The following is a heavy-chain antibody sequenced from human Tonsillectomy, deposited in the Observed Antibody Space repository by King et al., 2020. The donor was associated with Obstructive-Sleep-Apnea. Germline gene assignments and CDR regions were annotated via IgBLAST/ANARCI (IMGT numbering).Heavy chain of an antibody. V-gene: IGHV3-48*04. CDR2: ISSSSSTM. Sequence: VQLVESGGGLVQPGGSLRLSCAASGFAFSTYSMIWVRQAPGKGLEWISYISSSSSTMFYADSVKGRFTISRDNPKNSLYLQLNSLRAEETAMYYCARKEETYTNWFDPWGQGTLVTVSS. D-gene: IGHD4-11*01. CDR1: GFAFSTYS. J-gene: IGHJ5*02. CDR3: ARKEETYTNWFDP.